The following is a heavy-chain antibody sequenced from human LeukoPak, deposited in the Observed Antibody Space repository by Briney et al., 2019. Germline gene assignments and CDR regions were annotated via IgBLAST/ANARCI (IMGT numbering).Heavy chain of an antibody. CDR3: ARGHYDLNT. V-gene: IGHV4-4*07. Sequence: PSETLSLTCTVSGGSMSDYYWSFIRQSAGTGLEWLGRIHTSGTTWYNPSLKSRVTLSVDASKNQFSLGLTSVTAADTAVYYCARGHYDLNTWGQGTLVTVSS. J-gene: IGHJ5*02. D-gene: IGHD3-3*01. CDR1: GGSMSDYY. CDR2: IHTSGTT.